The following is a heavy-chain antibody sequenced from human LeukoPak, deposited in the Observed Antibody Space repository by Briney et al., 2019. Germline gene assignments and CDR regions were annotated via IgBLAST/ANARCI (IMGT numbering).Heavy chain of an antibody. V-gene: IGHV4-59*01. CDR3: ARVESYCSSTSCYDH. CDR1: GGFLSSYY. D-gene: IGHD2-2*01. J-gene: IGHJ4*02. CDR2: IYFSGST. Sequence: PSETLSLTCTVSGGFLSSYYWSWIRQPPGKGLEWIGYIYFSGSTNYNPSLRSRVTMSVDTSKNQFSLKLSSVTAADTAIYYCARVESYCSSTSCYDHWGQGTLVTVSS.